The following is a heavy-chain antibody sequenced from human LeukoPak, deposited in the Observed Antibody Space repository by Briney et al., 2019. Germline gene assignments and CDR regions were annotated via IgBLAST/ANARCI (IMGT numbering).Heavy chain of an antibody. CDR1: GGSLSSSSYY. J-gene: IGHJ3*02. D-gene: IGHD2-21*02. CDR3: ARDHAYCGGNCFNDAFDI. V-gene: IGHV4-39*07. CDR2: IYYSGST. Sequence: SETLSLTCTVSGGSLSSSSYYWGWIRQPPGRGLEWIGSIYYSGSTNYNPSLKSRVTISVDTSKNQFSLKLSSVTAADTAVYYCARDHAYCGGNCFNDAFDIWGQGTMVTVSS.